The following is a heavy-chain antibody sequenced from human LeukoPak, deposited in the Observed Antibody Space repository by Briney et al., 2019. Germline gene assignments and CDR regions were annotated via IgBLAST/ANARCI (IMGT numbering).Heavy chain of an antibody. CDR3: AKATTTVVTSFDY. D-gene: IGHD4-23*01. J-gene: IGHJ4*02. CDR2: ISGSGGVT. V-gene: IGHV3-23*01. Sequence: GGSLRLSCAASGFTFSVYAMSWVRQAPGRGLEWVSAISGSGGVTYYADSVKGRFTISRDSSKNTLYLQMNSLRAEDTAVYYCAKATTTVVTSFDYWGQGTLVTVSS. CDR1: GFTFSVYA.